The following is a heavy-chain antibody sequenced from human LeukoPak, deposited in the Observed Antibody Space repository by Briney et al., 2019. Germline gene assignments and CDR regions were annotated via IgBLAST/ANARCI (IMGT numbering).Heavy chain of an antibody. CDR3: ARGKYYDILTGYYSPFDY. CDR1: GFTVSSNY. V-gene: IGHV3-66*01. Sequence: GGSLRLSCAASGFTVSSNYMSWVRQAPGKGLEWVSVIYSGGSTYYADSVKGRFTISRDNSKNTLYLQMNSLRAEDTAVYYCARGKYYDILTGYYSPFDYWGQGTLVTVSS. D-gene: IGHD3-9*01. CDR2: IYSGGST. J-gene: IGHJ4*02.